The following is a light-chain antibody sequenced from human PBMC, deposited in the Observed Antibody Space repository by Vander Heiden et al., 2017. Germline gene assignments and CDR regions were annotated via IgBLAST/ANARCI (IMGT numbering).Light chain of an antibody. CDR3: QSFDSSLTGVV. CDR2: GNT. J-gene: IGLJ2*01. V-gene: IGLV1-40*01. Sequence: QSVLTQPPSVSGAPGQRVTISCTGSSSNIGASYDVQWYQQLPGTAPKLLIYGNTNRPSGVPDRFSASKSGTAASLAITGLQAEDESDYYCQSFDSSLTGVVFGRGTKLTVL. CDR1: SSNIGASYD.